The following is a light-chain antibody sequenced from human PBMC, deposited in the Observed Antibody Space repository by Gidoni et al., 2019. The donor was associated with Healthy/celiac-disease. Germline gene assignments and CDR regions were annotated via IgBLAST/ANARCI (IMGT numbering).Light chain of an antibody. CDR2: AAS. J-gene: IGKJ2*01. CDR3: QQSYSTPRT. CDR1: QSISSY. Sequence: IQMTQSPSSLSASVGDRVTITCRASQSISSYLNWYQQKPGKAPKLLIYAASSLQSGVPSRFSGSGSGTDFTLTISSLRPEDFASYYCQQSYSTPRTFXXXTKLEIK. V-gene: IGKV1-39*01.